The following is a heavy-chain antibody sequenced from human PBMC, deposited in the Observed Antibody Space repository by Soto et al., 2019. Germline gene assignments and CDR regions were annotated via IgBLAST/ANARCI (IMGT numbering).Heavy chain of an antibody. CDR3: AKDLSTSKGLDYYYGMEV. CDR1: GFTFSSYG. CDR2: ISYDGSNK. D-gene: IGHD4-4*01. J-gene: IGHJ6*02. Sequence: PGGSLRLSCAASGFTFSSYGMHWVRQAPGKGLEWVAVISYDGSNKYYADSVKGRFTISRDNSKNTLYLQMNSLRAEDTAVYYCAKDLSTSKGLDYYYGMEVWGQGTTVTAP. V-gene: IGHV3-30*18.